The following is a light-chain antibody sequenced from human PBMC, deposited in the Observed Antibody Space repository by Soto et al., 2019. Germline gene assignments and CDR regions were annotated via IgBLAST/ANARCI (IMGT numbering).Light chain of an antibody. CDR3: QAWDSSTRVV. CDR2: QDS. Sequence: SYELTQPPSVSVSPGQTASITCSGDKLGDKYACWYQQKPGQSPVLVIYQDSKRPSGIPERFSGSNSGNTATLTISGTPAMDEADYYYQAWDSSTRVVFGGGTKLTVL. V-gene: IGLV3-1*01. J-gene: IGLJ2*01. CDR1: KLGDKY.